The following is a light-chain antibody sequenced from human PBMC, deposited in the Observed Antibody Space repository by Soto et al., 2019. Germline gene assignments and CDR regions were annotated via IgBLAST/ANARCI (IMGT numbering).Light chain of an antibody. CDR3: QQYGSSGT. CDR2: DTS. V-gene: IGKV3-20*01. J-gene: IGKJ1*01. CDR1: QGIGDT. Sequence: EVVMTQSPATLSVSPGEGVSLSCRANQGIGDTLAWYQHKPGQTPRLLIYDTSTRATGVPDRFSGSGSGTDFTLTISRLEPEDFAVYYCQQYGSSGTFGQGTKVDIK.